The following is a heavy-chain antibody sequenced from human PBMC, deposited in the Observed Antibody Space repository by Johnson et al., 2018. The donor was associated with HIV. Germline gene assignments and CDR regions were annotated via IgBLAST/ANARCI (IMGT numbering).Heavy chain of an antibody. CDR1: GFTFSSNY. D-gene: IGHD4-11*01. Sequence: QVQLVESGGGLVQPGGSLRLSCAASGFTFSSNYMSWVRQAPGKGLEWVSVIYSGGSTIYYADSVKGRFPISRDNAKNSLYLQMNSLRAEDTAVYYCARSRRWTGTVTRPLEAFDIWGQGTMVTVSS. J-gene: IGHJ3*02. CDR3: ARSRRWTGTVTRPLEAFDI. V-gene: IGHV3-11*04. CDR2: IYSGGSTI.